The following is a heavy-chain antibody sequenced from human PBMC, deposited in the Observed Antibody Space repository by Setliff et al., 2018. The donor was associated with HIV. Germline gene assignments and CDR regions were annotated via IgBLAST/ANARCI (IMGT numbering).Heavy chain of an antibody. CDR3: ARVSVFGSAMARGGYFDY. D-gene: IGHD5-18*01. Sequence: SETLSLTCAVSGGLISSSNWWSWVRQPPGRGLEWIGEMYPSGSTNYNSSLKSRVTISVDKSKNQFSLKLSSVTAADTAVYYCARVSVFGSAMARGGYFDYWGQGTQVTVSS. CDR1: GGLISSSNW. J-gene: IGHJ4*02. V-gene: IGHV4-4*02. CDR2: MYPSGST.